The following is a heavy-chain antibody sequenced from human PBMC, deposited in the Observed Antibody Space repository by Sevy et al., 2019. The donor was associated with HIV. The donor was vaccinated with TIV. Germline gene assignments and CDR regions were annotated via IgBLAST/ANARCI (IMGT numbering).Heavy chain of an antibody. CDR3: ARDLNYYDSSGYLVDAFDI. J-gene: IGHJ3*02. V-gene: IGHV3-7*01. Sequence: GGSLRLSCAASGFTFSSYWMSWVRQAPGKGLEWVANIKQDGSEKYYVHSVKGRFTISRDNDKNSLYLQMNSLRAEDTAVYYCARDLNYYDSSGYLVDAFDIWGQGTMVTVSS. CDR1: GFTFSSYW. D-gene: IGHD3-22*01. CDR2: IKQDGSEK.